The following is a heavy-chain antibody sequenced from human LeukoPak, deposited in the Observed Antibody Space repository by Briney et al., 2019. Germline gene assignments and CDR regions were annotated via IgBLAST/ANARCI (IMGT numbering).Heavy chain of an antibody. CDR1: GGPFSGYY. D-gene: IGHD1-26*01. J-gene: IGHJ3*02. CDR2: INHSGST. Sequence: RASETLSLTCAVYGGPFSGYYWSWIRQPPGKGLEWIGEINHSGSTNYNPSLKSRVTISVDTSKNQFSLKLSSVTAADTAVYYCARGRRSGSYSRSHAFDIWGQGTMVTVSS. V-gene: IGHV4-34*01. CDR3: ARGRRSGSYSRSHAFDI.